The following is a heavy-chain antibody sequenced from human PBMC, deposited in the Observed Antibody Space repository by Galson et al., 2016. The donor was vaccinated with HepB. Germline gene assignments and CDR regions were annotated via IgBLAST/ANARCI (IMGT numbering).Heavy chain of an antibody. CDR3: ARVRYSSSWYVLWYFDL. Sequence: SLRLSCAASGFTFSRDSMIWVRQAPGKGLEWVSYISSGSDGYIYYAYSVKGRFTISRDNAKNSLLLQMNSLRAEDTAVYYCARVRYSSSWYVLWYFDLWGRGTLVTVSS. CDR1: GFTFSRDS. V-gene: IGHV3-21*01. D-gene: IGHD6-13*01. CDR2: ISSGSDGYI. J-gene: IGHJ2*01.